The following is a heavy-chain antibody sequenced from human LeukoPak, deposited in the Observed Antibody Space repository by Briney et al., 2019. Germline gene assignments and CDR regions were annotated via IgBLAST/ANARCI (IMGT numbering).Heavy chain of an antibody. D-gene: IGHD2-8*01. CDR3: ARYFGGGRATNGFDY. CDR2: ISAYNGNT. J-gene: IGHJ4*02. V-gene: IGHV1-18*01. Sequence: ASVKVSCMASGYTLTIYGISWVGQAPGQGLEWMGWISAYNGNTNYAQKLQGRVTMTTDTSTSTAYMELRRPRSDDTAVYYCARYFGGGRATNGFDYWGQGTLVTVSS. CDR1: GYTLTIYG.